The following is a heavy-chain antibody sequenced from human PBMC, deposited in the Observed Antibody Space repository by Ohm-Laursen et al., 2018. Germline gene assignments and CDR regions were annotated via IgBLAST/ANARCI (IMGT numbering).Heavy chain of an antibody. J-gene: IGHJ3*02. CDR1: GFTFSDYY. V-gene: IGHV3-23*01. CDR2: ITTSGETT. D-gene: IGHD1-1*01. Sequence: SLRLSCAASGFTFSDYYMSWVRQAPGKGLEWVSAITTSGETTYYTDPVKGRFTISRDNSKNTLSLQMTSLGADDTAIYYCAKFTGYTFPWDAFDMWGQGTMVTVSS. CDR3: AKFTGYTFPWDAFDM.